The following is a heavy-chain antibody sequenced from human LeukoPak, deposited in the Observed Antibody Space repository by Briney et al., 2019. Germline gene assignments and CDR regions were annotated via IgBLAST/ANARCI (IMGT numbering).Heavy chain of an antibody. D-gene: IGHD2-15*01. CDR3: AKGYSGSDAFDI. CDR1: GYSISSGYY. Sequence: PSETLSLTCAVSGYSISSGYYWGWIRQPPGKGLEWIGSIYHSGSTYYNPPLKSRVTISVDTSKNQFSLKLSSVTAADTAVYYCAKGYSGSDAFDIWGQGTMVTVSS. CDR2: IYHSGST. J-gene: IGHJ3*02. V-gene: IGHV4-38-2*01.